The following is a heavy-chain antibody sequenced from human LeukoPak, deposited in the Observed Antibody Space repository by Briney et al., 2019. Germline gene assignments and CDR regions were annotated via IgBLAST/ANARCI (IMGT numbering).Heavy chain of an antibody. CDR1: GFSFNTFG. CDR2: ISSTSGTT. D-gene: IGHD7-27*01. CDR3: ARGLTGVDY. V-gene: IGHV3-48*01. Sequence: GGSLRLSCTASGFSFNTFGMYWVRPATGKGLEWVSYISSTSGTTYYAGSVKGRFTVSRDNAKNSLYLQMNSLTVDDTALYYCARGLTGVDYWGQGAQVIVSS. J-gene: IGHJ4*02.